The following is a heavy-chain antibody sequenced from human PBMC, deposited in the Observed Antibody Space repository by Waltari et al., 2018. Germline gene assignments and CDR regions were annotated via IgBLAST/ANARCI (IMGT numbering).Heavy chain of an antibody. CDR2: IKQDGSEK. J-gene: IGHJ3*02. V-gene: IGHV3-7*01. CDR1: GFTFSSYW. CDR3: ARVYGDYVDAFDI. D-gene: IGHD4-17*01. Sequence: EVQLVESGGGLVQPGGSLRLSCAASGFTFSSYWMSWVRQAPGKGLEWVANIKQDGSEKYYVDSGKGRFTISRDNAKNSLYLQMNSLRAEDTAVYYCARVYGDYVDAFDIWGQGTMVTVSS.